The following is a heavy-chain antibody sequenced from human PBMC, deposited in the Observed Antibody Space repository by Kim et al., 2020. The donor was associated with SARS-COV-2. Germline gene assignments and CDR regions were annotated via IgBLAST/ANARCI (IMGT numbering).Heavy chain of an antibody. CDR1: GGSISSGSYY. CDR2: IYTSGST. J-gene: IGHJ5*02. CDR3: ARGAHGDSSGYYYGDHWFDP. D-gene: IGHD3-22*01. V-gene: IGHV4-61*02. Sequence: SETLSLTCTVSGGSISSGSYYWSLIRQPAGKGLEWIGRIYTSGSTNYNPSLKSRVTISVDTSKNQYSLKLSSVTAADTAVYFCARGAHGDSSGYYYGDHWFDPWGQGTLVTVSS.